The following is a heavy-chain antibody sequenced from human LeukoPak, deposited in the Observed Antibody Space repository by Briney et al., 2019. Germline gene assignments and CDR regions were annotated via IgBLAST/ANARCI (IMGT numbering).Heavy chain of an antibody. D-gene: IGHD6-13*01. Sequence: GGSLRLSCAASGFTFSSYAMSWVRQAPGKGLEWVSAISGSGGSTYYADSVKGRFTISRDNSKNTLYLQMNSLRAEDTAVYYCAKDLYSSSWSPLYYYYYYGMDVWGQGTTVTVSS. V-gene: IGHV3-23*01. CDR1: GFTFSSYA. CDR3: AKDLYSSSWSPLYYYYYYGMDV. J-gene: IGHJ6*02. CDR2: ISGSGGST.